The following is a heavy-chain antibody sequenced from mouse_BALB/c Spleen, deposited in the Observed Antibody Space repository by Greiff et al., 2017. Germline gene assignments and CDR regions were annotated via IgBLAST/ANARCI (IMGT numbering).Heavy chain of an antibody. CDR1: GFSLTSYG. J-gene: IGHJ4*01. D-gene: IGHD1-1*01. CDR2: IWAGGST. V-gene: IGHV2-9*02. CDR3: AREDGSSSSYYAMDY. Sequence: VKLVESGPGLVAPSQSLSITCTVSGFSLTSYGVHWVRQPPGKGLEWLGVIWAGGSTNYNSALMSRLSISKDNSKSQVFLKMNSLQTDDTAMYYCAREDGSSSSYYAMDYWGQGTSVTVSS.